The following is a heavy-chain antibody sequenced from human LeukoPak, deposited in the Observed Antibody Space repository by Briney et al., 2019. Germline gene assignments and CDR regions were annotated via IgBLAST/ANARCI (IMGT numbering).Heavy chain of an antibody. CDR2: INPSGGST. Sequence: ASVKVSCKASGYTFTSYYMHWVRQAPVQGREWMGIINPSGGSTSYAQKFQGRVTMTRDMSTSTVYMELSSLRSEDTAVYYCARTYYYDSSGYHPFDYWGQGTLVTVSS. CDR3: ARTYYYDSSGYHPFDY. V-gene: IGHV1-46*01. D-gene: IGHD3-22*01. CDR1: GYTFTSYY. J-gene: IGHJ4*02.